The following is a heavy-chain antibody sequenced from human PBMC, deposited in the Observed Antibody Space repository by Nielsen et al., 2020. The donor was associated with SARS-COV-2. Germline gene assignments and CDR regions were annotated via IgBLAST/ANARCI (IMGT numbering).Heavy chain of an antibody. CDR2: MNTDNGDT. CDR3: ARVFGYYYHYLDV. D-gene: IGHD3-10*02. Sequence: ASVKVSCKASGYSFSSNGITWVRQAPGQGPEWMGWMNTDNGDTKYPQKFQGRVTMTTDTSTSMAYMELTNLRSDDTAVYYCARVFGYYYHYLDVWGKGTSVTVSS. CDR1: GYSFSSNG. J-gene: IGHJ6*03. V-gene: IGHV1-18*04.